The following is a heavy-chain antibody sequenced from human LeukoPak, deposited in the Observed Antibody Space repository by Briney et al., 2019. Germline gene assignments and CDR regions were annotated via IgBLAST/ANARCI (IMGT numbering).Heavy chain of an antibody. V-gene: IGHV4-4*07. D-gene: IGHD3-10*01. Sequence: SETLSLXCTVSGGSISSYYWNWIRQPAGKGLEWIGRIYSSGSTSYNPSFKSRVTMSVDTSKNQFSLKLSSVTAADTAVYYCARQQTLLWFGELSRDDAFDIWGQGTMVTVSS. J-gene: IGHJ3*02. CDR3: ARQQTLLWFGELSRDDAFDI. CDR2: IYSSGST. CDR1: GGSISSYY.